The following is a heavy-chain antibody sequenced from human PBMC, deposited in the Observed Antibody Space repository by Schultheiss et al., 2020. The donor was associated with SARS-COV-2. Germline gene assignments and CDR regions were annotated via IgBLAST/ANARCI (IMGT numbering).Heavy chain of an antibody. Sequence: GGSLRLSCAASGFTFSSYAMHWVRQAPGKGLEWVGRIKSKTDGGTTDYAAPVKGRFTISRDDSKNTLYLQMNSLKTEDTAVYYCTTDPAGYCSSTSCRIQLWEGRGGPNYNWFDPWGQGTLVTVSS. CDR3: TTDPAGYCSSTSCRIQLWEGRGGPNYNWFDP. CDR2: IKSKTDGGTT. CDR1: GFTFSSYA. D-gene: IGHD2-2*01. J-gene: IGHJ5*02. V-gene: IGHV3-15*01.